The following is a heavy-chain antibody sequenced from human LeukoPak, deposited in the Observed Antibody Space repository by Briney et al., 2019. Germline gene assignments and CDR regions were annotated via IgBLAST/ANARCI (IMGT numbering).Heavy chain of an antibody. D-gene: IGHD1-26*01. CDR1: GGSISTYY. V-gene: IGHV4-59*12. Sequence: SETLSLTCTVSGGSISTYYWNWIRQPPGKGLEWIGDIYFSGRTNYNYSLKSRVTISVDTSRNQFSLKLTSVTAADTAVYYCAREVVGATGWFDPWGQGTLVTVSS. CDR3: AREVVGATGWFDP. J-gene: IGHJ5*02. CDR2: IYFSGRT.